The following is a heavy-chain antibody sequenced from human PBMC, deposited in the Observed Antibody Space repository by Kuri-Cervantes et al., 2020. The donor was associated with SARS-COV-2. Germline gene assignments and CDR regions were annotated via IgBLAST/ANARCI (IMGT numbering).Heavy chain of an antibody. J-gene: IGHJ6*02. CDR3: ARVDRPVIGGRDHGLDV. D-gene: IGHD2/OR15-2a*01. CDR2: ISGRSTYI. Sequence: GESLKISCAASGFTFRSYSFNWVRQAPGKGLEWVSSISGRSTYIYYADSVKARFTISRVNSMNTVFLQMDSLRMEDTGVYFCARVDRPVIGGRDHGLDVWGQGTAVTGSS. CDR1: GFTFRSYS. V-gene: IGHV3-21*04.